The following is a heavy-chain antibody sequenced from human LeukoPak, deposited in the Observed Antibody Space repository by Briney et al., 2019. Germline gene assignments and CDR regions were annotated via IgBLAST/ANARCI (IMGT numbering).Heavy chain of an antibody. CDR2: IKQDGSEK. CDR1: GFTFRKYW. J-gene: IGHJ4*02. V-gene: IGHV3-7*01. D-gene: IGHD1-1*01. Sequence: GGSLRLSCAASGFTFRKYWLTWVRQAPGQGLEWVANIKQDGSEKHYVDSVKGRFTISRDNAKNSLYLQMNSLRAEDTAVYYCARDRQLAYWGQGTLVTVSS. CDR3: ARDRQLAY.